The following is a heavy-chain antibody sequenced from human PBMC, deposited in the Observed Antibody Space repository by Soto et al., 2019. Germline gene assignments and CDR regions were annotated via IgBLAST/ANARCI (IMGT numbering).Heavy chain of an antibody. Sequence: GGSLRLSCAASGFTVSSNYMSWVRQAPGKGLEWVSVIYSGGSTYYADSVKGRFTISRDNSKNTLYLQMNSLRAEDTAVYYCARESGSGSYYKKVGSVGFDYWGQGTLVTVSS. D-gene: IGHD3-10*01. V-gene: IGHV3-66*01. CDR1: GFTVSSNY. J-gene: IGHJ4*02. CDR2: IYSGGST. CDR3: ARESGSGSYYKKVGSVGFDY.